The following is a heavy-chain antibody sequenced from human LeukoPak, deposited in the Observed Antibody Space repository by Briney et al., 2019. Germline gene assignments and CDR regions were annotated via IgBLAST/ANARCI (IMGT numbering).Heavy chain of an antibody. CDR2: ITWNSGSM. CDR1: GFTFDDFA. CDR3: VKNNYRWTVAGPFDH. Sequence: GRSLRLSCVASGFTFDDFAMHWVRQAPGRGLEWVSGITWNSGSMVYADSVRGRFTISRDNARNSLYLQMNSLRAEDTAFYYCVKNNYRWTVAGPFDHWGQGSLVTVSS. D-gene: IGHD6-19*01. V-gene: IGHV3-9*01. J-gene: IGHJ4*02.